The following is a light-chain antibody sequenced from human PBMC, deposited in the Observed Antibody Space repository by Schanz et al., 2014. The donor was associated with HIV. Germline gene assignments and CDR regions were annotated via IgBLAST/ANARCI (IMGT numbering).Light chain of an antibody. J-gene: IGLJ3*02. V-gene: IGLV2-14*03. CDR2: DVS. CDR3: SSYRSYSTLEGV. CDR1: SSDVGGHNY. Sequence: QSALTQPASVSGSPGQSITISCTGTSSDVGGHNYVSWYQQHPGKAPKLIIYDVSNRPSGVSNRFSGSKSGNTASLTISGLQAEDEADYYCSSYRSYSTLEGVFGGGTKLTVL.